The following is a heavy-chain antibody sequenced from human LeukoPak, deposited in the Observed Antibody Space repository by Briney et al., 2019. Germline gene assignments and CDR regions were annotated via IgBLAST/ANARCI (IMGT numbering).Heavy chain of an antibody. V-gene: IGHV1-69*01. CDR3: ARGGQYGYYNRY. D-gene: IGHD3-9*01. J-gene: IGHJ4*02. CDR2: IIPIFGTA. Sequence: EASVKVSCKASGGTFSSYAISWVRQAPGQGLEWMGGIIPIFGTANYAQKFQGRVTITADESASTAYMELSSLRSEDTAVYYCARGGQYGYYNRYWGQGTLVTVSS. CDR1: GGTFSSYA.